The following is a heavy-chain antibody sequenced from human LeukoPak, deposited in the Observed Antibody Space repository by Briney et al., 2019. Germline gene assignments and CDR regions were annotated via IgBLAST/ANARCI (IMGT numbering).Heavy chain of an antibody. D-gene: IGHD3-22*01. V-gene: IGHV3-23*01. CDR1: GFTFSSYA. J-gene: IGHJ3*02. Sequence: GGSLRLSCAASGFTFSSYAMSWVRQAPGKGLEWVSVISGSGGSTYYADSVKGRFTISRDNSKNTLYLQMNSLRAEDTAVYYCAKAYSGESYYDGSGQSGSAFDIWGQGTMVTVSS. CDR2: ISGSGGST. CDR3: AKAYSGESYYDGSGQSGSAFDI.